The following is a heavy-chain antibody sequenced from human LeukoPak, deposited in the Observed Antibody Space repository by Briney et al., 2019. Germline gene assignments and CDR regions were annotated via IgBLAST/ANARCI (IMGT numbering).Heavy chain of an antibody. V-gene: IGHV3-48*04. D-gene: IGHD6-13*01. CDR2: ISNSGRII. Sequence: GGSLRLSCAASGFTFTSYSMNWVRQAPGKGLEWVSYISNSGRIIYYADSVKGRFTISRDNSMNTLYLQMNSLRVEDTAVYYCAKDGGRVAAALDFWGQGTPVTVSS. CDR1: GFTFTSYS. J-gene: IGHJ4*02. CDR3: AKDGGRVAAALDF.